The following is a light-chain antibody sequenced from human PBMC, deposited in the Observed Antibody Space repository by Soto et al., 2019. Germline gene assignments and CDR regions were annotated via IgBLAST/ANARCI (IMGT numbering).Light chain of an antibody. CDR2: KAS. CDR1: QSISDR. Sequence: DFLMTQSPSTLSASVGDRVTITCRASQSISDRLAWYQQKPGNAPKLLIYKASSLQSGFPSRFSGSGSGTEFTLTIISLQPDDFAMYYCQQYNSYRWTFGQGTKVEIK. V-gene: IGKV1-5*03. CDR3: QQYNSYRWT. J-gene: IGKJ1*01.